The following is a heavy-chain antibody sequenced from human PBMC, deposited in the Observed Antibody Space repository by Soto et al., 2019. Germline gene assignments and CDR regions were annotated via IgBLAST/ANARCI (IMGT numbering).Heavy chain of an antibody. CDR3: ARDRDSSGAFDI. D-gene: IGHD1-26*01. V-gene: IGHV3-30-3*01. J-gene: IGHJ3*02. Sequence: QVQLVESGGGVVQPGRSLRLSCAASGFTFINYPVHWVRQAPGKGLEWVAVISYDGSNKYYADSVEGRFTISRDNSKNPLYLQMNSLRAEDTAVYYCARDRDSSGAFDIWGQGTMVTVSS. CDR2: ISYDGSNK. CDR1: GFTFINYP.